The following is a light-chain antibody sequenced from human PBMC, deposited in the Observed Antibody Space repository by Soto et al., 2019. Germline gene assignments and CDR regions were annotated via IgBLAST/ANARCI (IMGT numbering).Light chain of an antibody. J-gene: IGKJ5*01. CDR3: QQYGSSLIT. CDR1: QSVSSH. CDR2: SSS. Sequence: ELVFTQSPATLSLSPGERATLSCRASQSVSSHLAWYQQKTGQAPRLLIYSSSIRATGIPDRFSGSGSRTDFTLTISRLEPEDFAVYYCQQYGSSLITFGQGTRLEIK. V-gene: IGKV3-20*01.